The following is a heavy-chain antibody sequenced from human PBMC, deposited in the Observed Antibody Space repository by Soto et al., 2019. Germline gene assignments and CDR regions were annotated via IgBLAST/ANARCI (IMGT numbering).Heavy chain of an antibody. Sequence: GGSLKISCKGPGYSFTSYWIGWVRQMPGKGLEWMGIIYPGDSDTRYSPSFQGQVTISADKSISTAYLQWSSLKASDTAMYYCARTNLGYYYDSSGYPLAFDIWGQGTMVTVSS. J-gene: IGHJ3*02. CDR2: IYPGDSDT. V-gene: IGHV5-51*01. D-gene: IGHD3-22*01. CDR1: GYSFTSYW. CDR3: ARTNLGYYYDSSGYPLAFDI.